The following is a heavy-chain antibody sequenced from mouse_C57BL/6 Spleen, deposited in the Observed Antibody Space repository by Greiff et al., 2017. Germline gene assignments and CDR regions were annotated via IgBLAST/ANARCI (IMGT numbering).Heavy chain of an antibody. Sequence: VQLQQSGPELVKPGASVKLSCKASGYAFSSSWMNWVKQRPGQGLEWIGRIYPGDGDTNYNGKFKGKATLTADKSSSTAYMQLSSLTSEDSAVYFCARGTTVADDWGQGPTLTVSS. D-gene: IGHD1-1*01. CDR2: IYPGDGDT. CDR3: ARGTTVADD. J-gene: IGHJ2*01. V-gene: IGHV1-82*01. CDR1: GYAFSSSW.